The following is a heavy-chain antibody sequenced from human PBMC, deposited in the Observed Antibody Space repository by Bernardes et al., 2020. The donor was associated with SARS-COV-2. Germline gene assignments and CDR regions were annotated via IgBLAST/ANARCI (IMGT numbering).Heavy chain of an antibody. Sequence: GGSLRLSCAASGFTFSSYAMHWVRQAPGKGLEWVAVISYDGSNKYYADSVKGRFTISRDNSKNTLYLQMNSLRAEDTAVYYCARDSSSRVWYYYYYMDVWGKGTTVTVSS. J-gene: IGHJ6*03. CDR2: ISYDGSNK. D-gene: IGHD6-13*01. V-gene: IGHV3-30*01. CDR3: ARDSSSRVWYYYYYMDV. CDR1: GFTFSSYA.